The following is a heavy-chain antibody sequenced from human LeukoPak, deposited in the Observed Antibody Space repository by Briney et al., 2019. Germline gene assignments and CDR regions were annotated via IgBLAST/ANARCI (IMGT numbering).Heavy chain of an antibody. CDR2: ISSTSHYI. D-gene: IGHD4-23*01. J-gene: IGHJ4*02. V-gene: IGHV3-21*01. CDR3: ASLYGGNLDTDY. Sequence: VSSISSTSHYIYYADSVKGRFTISRDNAKNSLYLQMNSLRAEDTAVYYCASLYGGNLDTDYWGQGTLVTVSS.